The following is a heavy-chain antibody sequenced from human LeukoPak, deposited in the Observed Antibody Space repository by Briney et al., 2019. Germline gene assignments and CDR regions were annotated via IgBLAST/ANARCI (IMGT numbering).Heavy chain of an antibody. CDR1: GGSFSGYY. J-gene: IGHJ6*03. V-gene: IGHV4-34*01. CDR2: INHSGST. CDR3: AGEVPAAKGWYYYMDV. Sequence: PETLSFTCAVYGGSFSGYYWSWIRQPPGKGLEWIGEINHSGSTNYNPSLKSRVTISVDTSKNQFSLKLSSVTAADTAVYYCAGEVPAAKGWYYYMDVWGKGTTVTVSS. D-gene: IGHD2-2*01.